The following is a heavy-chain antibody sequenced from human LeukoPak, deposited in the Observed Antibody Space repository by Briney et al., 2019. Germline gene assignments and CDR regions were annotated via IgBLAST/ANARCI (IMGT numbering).Heavy chain of an antibody. J-gene: IGHJ6*04. CDR1: GFTFSRYA. Sequence: PGGSLRLSCAASGFTFSRYALSWVRQAPGKGLEWVSAISGSGGSTYYADSVKGRFTISRDNSKNTLYLQMNSPRAEDTAVYYCAKDGTLWFGELLSNYYYYGMDVWGKGTMVTVSS. D-gene: IGHD3-10*01. CDR3: AKDGTLWFGELLSNYYYYGMDV. V-gene: IGHV3-23*01. CDR2: ISGSGGST.